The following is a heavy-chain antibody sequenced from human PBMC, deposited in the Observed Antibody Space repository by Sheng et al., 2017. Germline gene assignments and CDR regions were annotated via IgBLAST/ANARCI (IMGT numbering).Heavy chain of an antibody. V-gene: IGHV4-34*01. D-gene: IGHD3-10*01. CDR2: INHSGST. J-gene: IGHJ3*02. Sequence: QVQLQQWGAGLLKPSETLSLTCAVYGGSFSNYYWNWIRQPPGKGLEWIGEINHSGSTNYNPSLKSRVTISVDTSKNQFSLKLTSVTAADTAVYYCTRGFRQRGTMVRGRSAFDMWGQGTMVTVSS. CDR3: TRGFRQRGTMVRGRSAFDM. CDR1: GGSFSNYY.